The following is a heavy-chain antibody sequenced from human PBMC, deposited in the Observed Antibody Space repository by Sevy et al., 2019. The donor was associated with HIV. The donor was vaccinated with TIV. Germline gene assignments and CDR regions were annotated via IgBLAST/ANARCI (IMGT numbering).Heavy chain of an antibody. CDR3: ARGGGRGRDYSNYEFYY. J-gene: IGHJ4*02. CDR1: GFTFSSYD. CDR2: IGTAGDT. Sequence: GGSLRLSCAASGFTFSSYDMHWVRQATGKGLEWVSAIGTAGDTYYPGSVKGRFTISRENAKNSLYLQMNSLRAGDTAVYYCARGGGRGRDYSNYEFYYWCQRTLVTVSP. V-gene: IGHV3-13*01. D-gene: IGHD4-4*01.